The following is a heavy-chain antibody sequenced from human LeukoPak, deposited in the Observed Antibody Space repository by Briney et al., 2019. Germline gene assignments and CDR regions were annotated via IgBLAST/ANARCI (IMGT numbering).Heavy chain of an antibody. V-gene: IGHV1-2*02. Sequence: ASVKVSCKASGYTFTGYYMHWVRQAPGQGLEWMGWINPNSGGTDYAQKFQGRVTMTRGTSISTAYMEVTRLRSDDTAVYYCARDGGIHDFWSGYYIGYWFDLWGQGTLVTVSS. D-gene: IGHD3-3*01. J-gene: IGHJ5*02. CDR1: GYTFTGYY. CDR3: ARDGGIHDFWSGYYIGYWFDL. CDR2: INPNSGGT.